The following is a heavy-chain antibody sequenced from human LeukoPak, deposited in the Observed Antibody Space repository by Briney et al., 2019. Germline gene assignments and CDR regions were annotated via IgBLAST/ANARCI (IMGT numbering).Heavy chain of an antibody. CDR2: ISGSGRGSST. CDR1: GFTFSSSA. D-gene: IGHD3-10*01. CDR3: ARPLMYYYGSETYFWFDP. V-gene: IGHV3-23*01. Sequence: GGSLRLSCAASGFTFSSSAMSWVRQAPGKGLEWVSTISGSGRGSSTYYADSLKGRFTISRDNSKNTLYLQMNSLRAEDTAVYYCARPLMYYYGSETYFWFDPWGQGTLVTVSS. J-gene: IGHJ5*02.